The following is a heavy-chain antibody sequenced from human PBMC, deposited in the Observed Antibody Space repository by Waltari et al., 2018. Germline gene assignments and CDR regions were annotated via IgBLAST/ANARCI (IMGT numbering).Heavy chain of an antibody. CDR3: ATGPYSGTERTN. J-gene: IGHJ4*02. D-gene: IGHD2-8*02. CDR1: GYTLTDLS. CDR2: FDPEDGET. V-gene: IGHV1-24*01. Sequence: QVQLVQSGAEVKKPGASVKVSCKVSGYTLTDLSMHWVRQAPGKGLEWMGGFDPEDGETSYAQKFQGRVTMTEDTSTDTAYMELSSLRSEDTAVYYCATGPYSGTERTNWGQGTLVTVSS.